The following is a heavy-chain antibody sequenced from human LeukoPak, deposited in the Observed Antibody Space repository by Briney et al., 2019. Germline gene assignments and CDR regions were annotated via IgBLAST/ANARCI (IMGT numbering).Heavy chain of an antibody. CDR1: GFTFSSYE. CDR2: ISSSSSTI. J-gene: IGHJ5*02. V-gene: IGHV3-48*01. Sequence: GGSLRLSCAASGFTFSSYEMNWVRQAPGKGLEWVSYISSSSSTIYYADSVKGRFTISRDNAKNSLYLQMNSLRAEDTAVYHCARNIRLGYSSTWGQGTLVTASS. CDR3: ARNIRLGYSST. D-gene: IGHD6-13*01.